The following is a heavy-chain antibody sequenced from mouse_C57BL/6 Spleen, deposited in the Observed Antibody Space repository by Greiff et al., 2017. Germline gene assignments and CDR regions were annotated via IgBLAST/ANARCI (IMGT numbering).Heavy chain of an antibody. D-gene: IGHD2-3*01. CDR1: GYTFTDYY. CDR2: INPNNGGT. CDR3: ALDGYAMDY. V-gene: IGHV1-26*01. J-gene: IGHJ4*01. Sequence: VQLQQSGPELVKPGASVKISCKASGYTFTDYYMNWVKQSHGKSLEWIGDINPNNGGTSYNQKFKGKATLTVDKSSSTAYMELRSLTSEDSAVYYCALDGYAMDYWGQGTSVTVSS.